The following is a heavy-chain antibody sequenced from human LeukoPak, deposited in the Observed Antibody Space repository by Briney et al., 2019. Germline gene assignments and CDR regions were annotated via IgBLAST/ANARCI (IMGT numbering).Heavy chain of an antibody. CDR1: GFTFDDYA. Sequence: PGGSLRLSCAASGFTFDDYAMHWVRQAPGKGLEWVSGISWNSGSIGYADSVKGRFTVSRDNAKNSLYLQMNSLRAEDTALYYCAKDGAFDIWGQGTMVTVSS. V-gene: IGHV3-9*01. CDR3: AKDGAFDI. CDR2: ISWNSGSI. J-gene: IGHJ3*02.